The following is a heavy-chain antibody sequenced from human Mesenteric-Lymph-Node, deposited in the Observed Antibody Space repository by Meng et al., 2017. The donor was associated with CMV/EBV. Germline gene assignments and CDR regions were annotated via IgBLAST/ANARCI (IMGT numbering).Heavy chain of an antibody. CDR2: INHSGST. D-gene: IGHD3-9*01. CDR1: GGSFSGYY. CDR3: ARGSSYDILTGYFDY. Sequence: QGHLHVGGTGFLRPSEHMSVTCAVYGGSFSGYYWNWIRQSPEKGLEWIGEINHSGSTTYNPSFTSRIIISVDTSTNQISLNMSSVTAADTAVYYCARGSSYDILTGYFDYWGQGALVTVSS. V-gene: IGHV4-34*01. J-gene: IGHJ4*02.